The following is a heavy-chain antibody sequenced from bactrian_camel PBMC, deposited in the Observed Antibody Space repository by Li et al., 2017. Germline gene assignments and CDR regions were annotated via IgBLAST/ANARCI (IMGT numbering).Heavy chain of an antibody. CDR2: IYSDGSNT. CDR3: VLDGDVWKWYYY. D-gene: IGHD1*01. CDR1: GFTFSSYY. V-gene: IGHV3-2*01. J-gene: IGHJ4*01. Sequence: HVQLVESGGGLVQPGGSLRLSCAASGFTFSSYYMSWARQAPGKGLEWVSSIYSDGSNTAYADSVKGRFTISRDRAKNTVYLQMNSLKYDDSALYFCVLDGDVWKWYYYWGQGTQVTVS.